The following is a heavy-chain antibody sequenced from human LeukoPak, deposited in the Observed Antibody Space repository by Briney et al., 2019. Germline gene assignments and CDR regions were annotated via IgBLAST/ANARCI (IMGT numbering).Heavy chain of an antibody. Sequence: GESLKISCKSSGYTFTSYWIGWVRQMPGKGLEWMGIIYPGPGAGPGGSNPIYNPSFQGQVSISADNSITTAYLQWSSLKASGTAIYYCARHSTRPNWYSPIDYWGQGTLVTVSS. CDR3: ARHSTRPNWYSPIDY. J-gene: IGHJ4*02. D-gene: IGHD2-21*01. V-gene: IGHV5-51*01. CDR2: IYPGPGAGPGGSNP. CDR1: GYTFTSYW.